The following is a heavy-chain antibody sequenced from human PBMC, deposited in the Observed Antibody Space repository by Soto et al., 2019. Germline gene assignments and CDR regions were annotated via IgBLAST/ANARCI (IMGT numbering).Heavy chain of an antibody. J-gene: IGHJ5*02. V-gene: IGHV4-4*02. Sequence: QVQLQESGPGLVEPSGTLSLTCGVSGGTIRSPDWWTWVRQPPGKGLEWIGEIFQSGSTNYTPSLESRVTISVDKSKHQFSLTLTSVTAADTAVYFCARGRGRYSSGWSWFDPWGQGILVTVSS. CDR2: IFQSGST. CDR1: GGTIRSPDW. D-gene: IGHD6-19*01. CDR3: ARGRGRYSSGWSWFDP.